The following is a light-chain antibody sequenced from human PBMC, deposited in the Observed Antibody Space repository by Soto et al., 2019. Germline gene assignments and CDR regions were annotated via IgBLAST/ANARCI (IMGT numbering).Light chain of an antibody. CDR3: QQYNSYS. CDR2: KAS. J-gene: IGKJ1*01. V-gene: IGKV1-5*03. Sequence: DIPMTQSPSTLSASVGDRVTIICRASQSISSWLAWYQQKPGKAPKLLIYKASSLESGVPSRFSGSGSGTEFTLTISSLQPDDFATYYCQQYNSYSFGQGTKVDIK. CDR1: QSISSW.